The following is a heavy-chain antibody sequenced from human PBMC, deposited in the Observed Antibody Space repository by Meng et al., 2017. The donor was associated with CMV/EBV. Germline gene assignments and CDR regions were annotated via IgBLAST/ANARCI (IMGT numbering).Heavy chain of an antibody. Sequence: LSCTVSGGSISSSSYYWGWIRQPPGKGLEWIGSIYYSGSTYYNPSLKSRVTISVDTSKNQFSLKLSSVTAADTAVYYCAGEHVPYSSSWYYFDYWGQGTLVTVSS. D-gene: IGHD6-13*01. CDR1: GGSISSSSYY. CDR3: AGEHVPYSSSWYYFDY. CDR2: IYYSGST. V-gene: IGHV4-39*07. J-gene: IGHJ4*02.